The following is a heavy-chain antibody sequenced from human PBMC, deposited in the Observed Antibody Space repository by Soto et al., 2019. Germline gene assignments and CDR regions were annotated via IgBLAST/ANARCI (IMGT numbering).Heavy chain of an antibody. CDR1: GFTFSSYS. Sequence: EVQLVESGGGLVQPGGSQRFSCAASGFTFSSYSMNWVRQAPGKGLEWVSYISSSSSTIYYADSVKGRFTISRDNAKNSLYLQMSSLRAEDTAVYYCARDLAAAILDYWGQGTLVTVSS. D-gene: IGHD6-13*01. CDR3: ARDLAAAILDY. J-gene: IGHJ4*02. V-gene: IGHV3-48*01. CDR2: ISSSSSTI.